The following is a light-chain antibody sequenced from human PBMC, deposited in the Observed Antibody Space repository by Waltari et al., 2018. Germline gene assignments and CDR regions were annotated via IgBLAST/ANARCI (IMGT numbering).Light chain of an antibody. V-gene: IGLV2-23*02. CDR3: CSYARFYIWV. J-gene: IGLJ3*02. CDR2: AVA. Sequence: QSALTQPASVSGSPGPSITISCTGTSSDIGSYHHVSWYQQHPGKAPKLLISAVAKRPSGVSSRFSGSKSGNTASLTISGLQSDDEAHYYCCSYARFYIWVFGEGTKLTVL. CDR1: SSDIGSYHH.